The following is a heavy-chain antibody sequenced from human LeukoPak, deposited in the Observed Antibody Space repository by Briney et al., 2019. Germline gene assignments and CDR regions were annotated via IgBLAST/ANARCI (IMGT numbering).Heavy chain of an antibody. J-gene: IGHJ5*02. CDR1: GGSISSYY. V-gene: IGHV4-4*07. D-gene: IGHD2-8*02. CDR2: IYTSGST. CDR3: ARATVLGRWFDP. Sequence: SETLSLTCTVSGGSISSYYWSWIRQPAGKGLEWIGRIYTSGSTNYNPSLKSRVTISVDTSKNQFSLKLSSVTAADTAVYYCARATVLGRWFDPWGQRTLVTVSS.